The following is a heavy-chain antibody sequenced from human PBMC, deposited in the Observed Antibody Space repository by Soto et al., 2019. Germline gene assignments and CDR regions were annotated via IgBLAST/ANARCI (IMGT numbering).Heavy chain of an antibody. V-gene: IGHV4-30-4*01. Sequence: PSETLSLTCTVSGGSISSGDYYWSWIRQPPGKGLEWIGYIYYSGSTYYNPSLKSRVTISVDTSKNQFSLKLSSVTAADTAVYYCARAMTKFRGGWFDPWGQGTLVTAPQ. CDR2: IYYSGST. J-gene: IGHJ5*02. CDR3: ARAMTKFRGGWFDP. D-gene: IGHD4-17*01. CDR1: GGSISSGDYY.